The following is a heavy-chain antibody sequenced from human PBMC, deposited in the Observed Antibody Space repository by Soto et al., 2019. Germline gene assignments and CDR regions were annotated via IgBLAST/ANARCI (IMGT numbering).Heavy chain of an antibody. CDR2: INHSGST. D-gene: IGHD4-17*01. CDR3: ARVPTVTTGCDY. CDR1: GGSFSGYY. Sequence: SETLSLTCAVYGGSFSGYYWSWIRQPPGKGLEWIGEINHSGSTNYNPSLKSRVTISVDTSKNQFSLRLSSVTAADTAVYYCARVPTVTTGCDYWGQGTLVTVSS. V-gene: IGHV4-34*09. J-gene: IGHJ4*02.